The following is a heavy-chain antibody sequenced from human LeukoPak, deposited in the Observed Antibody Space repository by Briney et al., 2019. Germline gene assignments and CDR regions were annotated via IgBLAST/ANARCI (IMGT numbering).Heavy chain of an antibody. J-gene: IGHJ4*02. CDR2: ISAYNGNT. V-gene: IGHV1-18*01. CDR3: ARDKRVLYDSSGYYYYFDY. CDR1: GYTFTSYG. D-gene: IGHD3-22*01. Sequence: ASVKVSCKASGYTFTSYGISWVRQAPGQGLEWMGWISAYNGNTNYAQKLQGRVTMTTDTSTSTAYMELRSLRSDDTAVYYCARDKRVLYDSSGYYYYFDYWGQGTLVTVSS.